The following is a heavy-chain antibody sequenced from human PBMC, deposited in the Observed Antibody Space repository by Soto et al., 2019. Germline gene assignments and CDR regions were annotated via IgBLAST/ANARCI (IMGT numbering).Heavy chain of an antibody. J-gene: IGHJ4*02. CDR3: AKGFPGWAVDTAMVFDY. D-gene: IGHD5-18*01. CDR2: ISWDGGST. CDR1: GFTFDDYT. Sequence: GGSLRLSCAASGFTFDDYTMHWVRQAPGKGLEWVSLISWDGGSTYYADSVKGRFTISRDNSKNSLYLQMNSLRTEDTALYYCAKGFPGWAVDTAMVFDYWGQGTLVTVSS. V-gene: IGHV3-43*01.